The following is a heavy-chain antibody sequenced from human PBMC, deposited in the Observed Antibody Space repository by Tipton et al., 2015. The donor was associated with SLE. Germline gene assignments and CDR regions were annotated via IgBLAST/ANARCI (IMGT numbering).Heavy chain of an antibody. CDR1: GGSISGYH. D-gene: IGHD6-19*01. CDR3: ARETEDTGWIHSRDYIYYYYYVDV. J-gene: IGHJ6*03. V-gene: IGHV4-59*12. CDR2: ISYTETT. Sequence: TLSLTCTVSGGSISGYHWSWLRQPPGKGLEWIGYISYTETTKYNPSLESRVIISVDTSKNQFSLRLSSVTAADTAVYYCARETEDTGWIHSRDYIYYYYYVDVWGQGTTVTVSS.